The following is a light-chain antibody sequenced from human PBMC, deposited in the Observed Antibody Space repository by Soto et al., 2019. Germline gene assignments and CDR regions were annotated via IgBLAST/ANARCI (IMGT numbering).Light chain of an antibody. J-gene: IGKJ4*01. V-gene: IGKV1-39*01. CDR2: AAS. CDR3: QQSHPAPLT. CDR1: QNIKTY. Sequence: DIQMTQSPASLSASVGDRVTITCRASQNIKTYLNWYQQKPGKAPKLLIYAASSLQSGVPSRFSGRGSGTDFTLTISSLQPADFASYFCQQSHPAPLTFGAGTRVEI.